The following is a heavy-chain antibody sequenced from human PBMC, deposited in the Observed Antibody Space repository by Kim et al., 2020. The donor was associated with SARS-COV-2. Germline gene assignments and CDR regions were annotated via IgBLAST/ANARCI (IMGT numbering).Heavy chain of an antibody. J-gene: IGHJ4*02. D-gene: IGHD1-26*01. CDR3: ATLPTSRKWELGFDY. Sequence: QKFQGRVTMTEDTSTDTAYMELSSLRSEDTAVYYCATLPTSRKWELGFDYWGQGTLVTVSS. V-gene: IGHV1-24*01.